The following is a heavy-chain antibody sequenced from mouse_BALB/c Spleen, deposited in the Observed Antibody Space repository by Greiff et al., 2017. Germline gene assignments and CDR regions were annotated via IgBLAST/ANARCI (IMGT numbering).Heavy chain of an antibody. Sequence: VQRVESGPGLVAPSQSLSITCTVSGFSLTSYDISWIRQPPGKGLEWLGVIWTGGGTNYNSAFMSRLSISKDNSKSQVFLKMNSLQTDDTAIYYCVREGGYYYDWGQGTLVTVSA. D-gene: IGHD1-1*01. CDR1: GFSLTSYD. CDR2: IWTGGGT. CDR3: VREGGYYYD. J-gene: IGHJ3*01. V-gene: IGHV2-9-2*01.